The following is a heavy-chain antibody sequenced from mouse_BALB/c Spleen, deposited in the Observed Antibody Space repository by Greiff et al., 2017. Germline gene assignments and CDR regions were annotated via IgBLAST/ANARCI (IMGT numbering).Heavy chain of an antibody. Sequence: VQLQQSGGDLVKPGGSLKLSCAASGFTFSSYGMSWVRQTPDKRLEWVATISSGGSYTYYPDSVKGRFTISRDNAKNTLYLQMSSLKSEDTAMYYCAKQGDAMDYWGQGTSVTVSS. J-gene: IGHJ4*01. CDR3: AKQGDAMDY. CDR1: GFTFSSYG. V-gene: IGHV5-6*01. CDR2: ISSGGSYT.